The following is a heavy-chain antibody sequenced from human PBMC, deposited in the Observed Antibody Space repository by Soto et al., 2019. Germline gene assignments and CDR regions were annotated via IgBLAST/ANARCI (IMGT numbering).Heavy chain of an antibody. D-gene: IGHD6-13*01. CDR3: ARGGSSWYLGFDP. V-gene: IGHV4-30-4*01. Sequence: SETLSLTCTVSGGSISSGDYYWSWIRQPPGKGLEWIGYIYYSGSTYYNPSLKSRVTISVDTSKNQFSLKLSSVTAADTAVYYCARGGSSWYLGFDPWGQGTLVTVSS. CDR1: GGSISSGDYY. CDR2: IYYSGST. J-gene: IGHJ5*02.